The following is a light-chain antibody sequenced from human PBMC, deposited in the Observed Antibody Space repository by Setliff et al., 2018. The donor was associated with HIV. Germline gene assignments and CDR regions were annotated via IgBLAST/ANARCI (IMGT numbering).Light chain of an antibody. CDR3: CSYAGSYKV. CDR2: DVS. V-gene: IGLV2-11*01. CDR1: SSDVGGYNY. J-gene: IGLJ1*01. Sequence: QSVLTQPRSVSGSPGQSVTISCTGTSSDVGGYNYVSWYQQHPGKAPKLMIYDVSKRPSGVPDRFSGSKSGYTASLTISGLQVEDEADYYCCSYAGSYKVFGTGTKVTVL.